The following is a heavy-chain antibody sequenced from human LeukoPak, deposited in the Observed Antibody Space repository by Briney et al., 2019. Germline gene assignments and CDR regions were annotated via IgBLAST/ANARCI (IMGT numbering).Heavy chain of an antibody. CDR1: GGSISSGGYY. CDR3: AREEGYYDILTGYYQHNWFDP. V-gene: IGHV4-31*03. CDR2: IYYSGST. Sequence: PSETLSLTCTVSGGSISSGGYYWSWIRQHPGKGLEWIGYIYYSGSTYYNPSLKSRVTISVDTSKNQFSLKLSSVTAADTAVYYCAREEGYYDILTGYYQHNWFDPWGQGTQVTVSS. D-gene: IGHD3-9*01. J-gene: IGHJ5*02.